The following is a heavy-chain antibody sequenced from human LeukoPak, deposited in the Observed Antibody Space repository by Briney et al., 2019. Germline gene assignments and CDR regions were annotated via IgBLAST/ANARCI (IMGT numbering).Heavy chain of an antibody. J-gene: IGHJ4*02. CDR3: ARDPSRYDLDY. CDR1: GFYFSRSY. D-gene: IGHD5-12*01. Sequence: GGSLRLSCAASGFYFSRSYMNWVRQAPGKGLEWVATIKQDGVDKYYVDSVKGRFTISRDTAKKSLFLQMNSLRAEDTAVYYCARDPSRYDLDYWGQGTLVTVSS. V-gene: IGHV3-7*01. CDR2: IKQDGVDK.